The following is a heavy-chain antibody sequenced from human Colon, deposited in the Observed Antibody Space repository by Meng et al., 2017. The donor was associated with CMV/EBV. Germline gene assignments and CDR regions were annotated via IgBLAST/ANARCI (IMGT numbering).Heavy chain of an antibody. Sequence: GSLRLSCAGYGFTFSSYGMNWVRQAPGKGLEWVSSITGSGSYMYYTDSVKGRFTVSRDNTNNSLFLQMENLRVEDTALYYCARGGFQLPPDSWGQGALVTVSS. D-gene: IGHD6-25*01. J-gene: IGHJ5*01. CDR3: ARGGFQLPPDS. V-gene: IGHV3-21*01. CDR1: GFTFSSYG. CDR2: ITGSGSYM.